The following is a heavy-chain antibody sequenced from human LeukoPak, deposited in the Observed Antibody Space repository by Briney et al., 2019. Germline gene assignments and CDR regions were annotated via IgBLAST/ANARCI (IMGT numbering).Heavy chain of an antibody. CDR2: VSYDGSTK. Sequence: GSSLRLSCAASGFTFSTYGMHWVRQAPGKGLEWVAVVSYDGSTKYYADSVKGRFTISRDNAKNTLYLQMNSLRDEDTAVYYCASLGTLVPWGQGTLVTVSS. CDR1: GFTFSTYG. J-gene: IGHJ5*02. CDR3: ASLGTLVP. V-gene: IGHV3-30*03. D-gene: IGHD3-9*01.